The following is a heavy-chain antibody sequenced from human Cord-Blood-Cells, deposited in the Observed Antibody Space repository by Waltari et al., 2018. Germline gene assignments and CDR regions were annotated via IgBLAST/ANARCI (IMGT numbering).Heavy chain of an antibody. D-gene: IGHD7-27*01. CDR2: IIPIFGTA. V-gene: IGHV1-69*01. J-gene: IGHJ4*02. CDR1: GGTFSSYA. CDR3: ARELGMGSGYFDY. Sequence: VSCKASGGTFSSYAINWVRQAPGQGLEWMGGIIPIFGTANYAQKFQGRVTITADESTSTAYMEPSSLRSEDTAVYYCARELGMGSGYFDYWGQGTLVTVSS.